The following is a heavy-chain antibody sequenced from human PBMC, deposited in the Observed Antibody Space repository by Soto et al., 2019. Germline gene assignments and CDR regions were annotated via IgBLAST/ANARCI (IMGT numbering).Heavy chain of an antibody. V-gene: IGHV1-2*02. J-gene: IGHJ4*02. Sequence: ASVKVSCKASGYTFTDTFIHWLRQTPGQRPEWMGWINPNSGGTHFARNFQGRVTLTRDTSITTAYMELVGLESDDSAFYFCARALPRPVLGFEYWGQGTLVTVSP. CDR2: INPNSGGT. CDR1: GYTFTDTF. CDR3: ARALPRPVLGFEY. D-gene: IGHD7-27*01.